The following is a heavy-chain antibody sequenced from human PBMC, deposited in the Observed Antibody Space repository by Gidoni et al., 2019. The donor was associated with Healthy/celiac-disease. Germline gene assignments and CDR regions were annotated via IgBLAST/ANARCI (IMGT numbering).Heavy chain of an antibody. Sequence: QVQLQKWGAGLLKPSETLSLTCAVYGGSFSGYYWVWIRQPPGKGLEWIGEINHSGSTNSNPSLKSRVTISVDTSKNQFSLKLSSVTAADTAVYYCARDYTVTTDAFDIWGQGTMVTVSS. V-gene: IGHV4-34*01. CDR2: INHSGST. D-gene: IGHD4-4*01. CDR3: ARDYTVTTDAFDI. J-gene: IGHJ3*02. CDR1: GGSFSGYY.